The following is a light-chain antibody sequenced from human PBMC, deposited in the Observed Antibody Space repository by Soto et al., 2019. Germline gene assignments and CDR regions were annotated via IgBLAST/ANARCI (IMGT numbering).Light chain of an antibody. J-gene: IGKJ2*01. CDR3: QQYDYWYT. CDR1: QSVSTN. Sequence: EIVMTQSPATLSVSPGERATLSCRASQSVSTNLGWYQQRPGQAPRLLIYGASTRATGIPARFSGSGSGTEFTLTISSLQSEDFALYHCQQYDYWYTFGQGTKLEIK. CDR2: GAS. V-gene: IGKV3-15*01.